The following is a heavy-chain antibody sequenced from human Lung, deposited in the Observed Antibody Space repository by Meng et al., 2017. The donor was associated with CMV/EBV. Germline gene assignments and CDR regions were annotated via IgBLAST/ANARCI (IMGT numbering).Heavy chain of an antibody. CDR3: ARVYYDSTNYYFSFGY. CDR1: GYSFGNYA. Sequence: LSLTCVGSGYSFGNYAMHWVRQAPGKGLEWVAVISYDGDKKFYTDSVKGRFTISRDNSKNTLILQMNSLRTEDTAVYYCARVYYDSTNYYFSFGYWGQGTLVXVSS. D-gene: IGHD3-22*01. V-gene: IGHV3-30*04. CDR2: ISYDGDKK. J-gene: IGHJ4*02.